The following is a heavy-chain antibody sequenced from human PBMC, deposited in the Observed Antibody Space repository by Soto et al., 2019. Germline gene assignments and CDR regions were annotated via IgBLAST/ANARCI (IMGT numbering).Heavy chain of an antibody. D-gene: IGHD6-19*01. CDR2: IDPDGSDT. CDR1: GGACSRFP. CDR3: ATMAGSYPY. V-gene: IGHV3-74*01. J-gene: IGHJ4*02. Sequence: GGSLRHSCAASGGACSRFPMHWVRQAPGKGLVWVSRIDPDGSDTTYADSVKGRFTISRDNAKNIVYLQMSSLRAEDTALYYCATMAGSYPYWGQGTLVTVSS.